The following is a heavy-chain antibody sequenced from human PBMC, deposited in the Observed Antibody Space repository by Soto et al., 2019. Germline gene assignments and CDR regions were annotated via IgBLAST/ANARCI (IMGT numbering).Heavy chain of an antibody. D-gene: IGHD1-26*01. V-gene: IGHV4-39*01. CDR3: ARQVEGFDY. J-gene: IGHJ4*02. CDR1: GGSVSSSNYY. Sequence: PSETLSLTCTVSGGSVSSSNYYWGWIRQSPGKGLEWIGSIYYSGSTYYNPSLESRVTISVDTSKNQFSLKLSSVTAADTAVYYCARQVEGFDYWGQGTLVTVSS. CDR2: IYYSGST.